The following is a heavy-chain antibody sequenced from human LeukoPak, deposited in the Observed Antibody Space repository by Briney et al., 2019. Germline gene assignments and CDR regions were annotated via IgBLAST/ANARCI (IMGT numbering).Heavy chain of an antibody. V-gene: IGHV1-46*01. CDR3: AREVVYYYDSSGLYYYYYYMDV. CDR1: GYTFTSYY. J-gene: IGHJ6*03. CDR2: INPSGGST. D-gene: IGHD3-22*01. Sequence: ASVKVSCKASGYTFTSYYMHWVRQAPGQGLEWMGIINPSGGSTSYAQKFQGRVTITADKSTSTAYMELSSLRSEDTAVYYCAREVVYYYDSSGLYYYYYYMDVWGKGTTVTVSS.